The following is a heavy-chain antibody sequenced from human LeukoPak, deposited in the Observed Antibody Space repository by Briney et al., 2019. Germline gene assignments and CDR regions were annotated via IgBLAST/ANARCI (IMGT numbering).Heavy chain of an antibody. CDR1: GGSISGYY. D-gene: IGHD5-24*01. CDR3: ARRARRDGYTWGDYYYYYGMDV. Sequence: SETLSLTCTVSGGSISGYYWSWIRQPPGKGLEWIGYIYYSRSTNYNPSLKSRVTISVDTSKNQFSLKLSSVTAADTAVYYCARRARRDGYTWGDYYYYYGMDVWGQGTTVTVSS. V-gene: IGHV4-59*08. J-gene: IGHJ6*02. CDR2: IYYSRST.